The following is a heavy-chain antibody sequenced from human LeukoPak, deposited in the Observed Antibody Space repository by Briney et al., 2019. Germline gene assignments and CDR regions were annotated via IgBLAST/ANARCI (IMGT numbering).Heavy chain of an antibody. V-gene: IGHV3-23*01. J-gene: IGHJ3*02. CDR2: ISSSGDST. CDR1: GFTFSSYA. D-gene: IGHD2-15*01. CDR3: AKGGVGVEVVAATSFVFDM. Sequence: QSGGSLRLSCAASGFTFSSYAMNWVRQAPGKGLEWVSGISSSGDSTYYADSVKGRCTISRDNSKNMLYLQMNSLRAEDTALYYCAKGGVGVEVVAATSFVFDMWGQGTVVTVSS.